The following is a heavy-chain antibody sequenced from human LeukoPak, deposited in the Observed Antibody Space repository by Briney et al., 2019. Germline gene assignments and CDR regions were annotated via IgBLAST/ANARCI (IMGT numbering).Heavy chain of an antibody. V-gene: IGHV3-11*04. J-gene: IGHJ3*02. Sequence: GGSLRLSCAASGFTFSDFYMTWIRQAPGKGLEWISYITSAGSTYYAGSVKGRFTISRDNAKTSLFLQMNNLGAEDTAVYYCARDRGPHRSSLNSGAFDIWGQGTMVTVSS. D-gene: IGHD6-6*01. CDR1: GFTFSDFY. CDR2: ITSAGST. CDR3: ARDRGPHRSSLNSGAFDI.